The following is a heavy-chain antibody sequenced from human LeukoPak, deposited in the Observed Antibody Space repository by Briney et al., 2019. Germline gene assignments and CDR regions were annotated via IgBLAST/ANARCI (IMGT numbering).Heavy chain of an antibody. Sequence: GGSLRLFCAASGFTFSDYYMSWIRQAPGKGLEWVSYISSSGSTIYSADSVKGRFTISRDNAKKSLYLQMNSLRAEDTAVYYCARDPYYYYYMDVRGKGTTVTVS. J-gene: IGHJ6*03. CDR1: GFTFSDYY. V-gene: IGHV3-11*01. CDR2: ISSSGSTI. CDR3: ARDPYYYYYMDV.